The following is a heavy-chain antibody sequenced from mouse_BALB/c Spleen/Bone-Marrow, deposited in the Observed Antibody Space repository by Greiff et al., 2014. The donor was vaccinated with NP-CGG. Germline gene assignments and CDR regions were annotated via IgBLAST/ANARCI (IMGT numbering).Heavy chain of an antibody. CDR2: IHPSDIET. J-gene: IGHJ3*01. CDR1: GYSFTIYW. CDR3: ARGEITGFAY. D-gene: IGHD2-4*01. V-gene: IGHV1-61*01. Sequence: QVQLQQSGAELVRPGASVKLSCKVSGYSFTIYWMNWVKQRPGQGLEWIGMIHPSDIETRLNQKFKDKATLTVDKSSNTAYMQLSSLSSEDSAVYYCARGEITGFAYLGQGTLVTVSA.